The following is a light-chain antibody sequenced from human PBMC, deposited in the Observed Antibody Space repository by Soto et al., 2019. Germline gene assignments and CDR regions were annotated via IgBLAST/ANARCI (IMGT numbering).Light chain of an antibody. CDR3: QQYNNWPRT. Sequence: EIVMTQSPATLSVSPGERATLSCRASQSVSSNLAWYQQKPGQAPRLLIYGASTRATGIPARFSCSGSGTEFTLTISSLQSEDFAVYCCQQYNNWPRTFGQGTTVDIK. J-gene: IGKJ1*01. V-gene: IGKV3-15*01. CDR2: GAS. CDR1: QSVSSN.